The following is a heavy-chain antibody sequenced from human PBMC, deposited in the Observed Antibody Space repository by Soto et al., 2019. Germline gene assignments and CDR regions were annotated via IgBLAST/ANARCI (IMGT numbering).Heavy chain of an antibody. Sequence: GGSLRLSCAASGFSLYNYAMDWVRQAPGQGLEWVSYISLSSANIHYADSVRGRFTVSRDNAKNSLYLQMNSLRAEDTAVYYCAKERTAKAANEYDYCGQVILVTVSS. CDR2: ISLSSANI. D-gene: IGHD6-13*01. J-gene: IGHJ4*02. CDR1: GFSLYNYA. V-gene: IGHV3-48*01. CDR3: AKERTAKAANEYDY.